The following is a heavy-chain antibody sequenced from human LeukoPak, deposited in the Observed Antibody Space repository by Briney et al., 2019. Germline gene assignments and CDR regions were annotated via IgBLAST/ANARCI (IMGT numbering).Heavy chain of an antibody. CDR1: GYSISSGYY. Sequence: SETLSLTCAVSGYSISSGYYWGWIRQPPGKGLEWIGSIYHSGSTYYNPSLKSRATISVDTSKNQFSLKLSSVTAADTAVYYCARPWKGQRALYAFDIWGQGTMVTVSS. CDR2: IYHSGST. J-gene: IGHJ3*02. CDR3: ARPWKGQRALYAFDI. D-gene: IGHD3-3*02. V-gene: IGHV4-38-2*01.